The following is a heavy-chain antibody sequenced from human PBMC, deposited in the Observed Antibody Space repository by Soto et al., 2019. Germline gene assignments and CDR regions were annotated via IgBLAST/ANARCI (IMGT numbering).Heavy chain of an antibody. CDR3: ASNYGDYYYYGMDV. Sequence: QVQLVQSGAEVKKPGASVKVSCKASGYTFTSYGIIWVRQAPGQGLEWMGWISAYNGNTNYAQKLQGRVSMTTDTSTSIAYMELRSLRSDDSAVYYCASNYGDYYYYGMDVWGQGTTVTVSS. J-gene: IGHJ6*02. D-gene: IGHD4-17*01. V-gene: IGHV1-18*01. CDR1: GYTFTSYG. CDR2: ISAYNGNT.